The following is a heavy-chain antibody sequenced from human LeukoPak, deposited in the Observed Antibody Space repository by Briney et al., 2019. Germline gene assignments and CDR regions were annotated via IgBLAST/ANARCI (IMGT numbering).Heavy chain of an antibody. D-gene: IGHD3-16*02. CDR3: ARGTYDYVWGSCRQDQPPFDY. J-gene: IGHJ4*02. Sequence: ASVKVSCKASGYTFTGYYMHWVRQAPGQGLEWMGWINPNSGGTNYAQKFQGRVTMTRDTSISTAYMELSRLRSDDTAVYYCARGTYDYVWGSCRQDQPPFDYWGQGTLVTVSS. CDR1: GYTFTGYY. V-gene: IGHV1-2*02. CDR2: INPNSGGT.